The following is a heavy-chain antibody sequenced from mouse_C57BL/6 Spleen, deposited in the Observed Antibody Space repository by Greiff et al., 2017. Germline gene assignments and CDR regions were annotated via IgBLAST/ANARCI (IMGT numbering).Heavy chain of an antibody. Sequence: EVQLQQSGAELVRPGASVKLSCTASGFNIKDDYMHWVKQRPEQGLEWIGWIDPENGDTEYASKFQGKATITADTSSNTAYLQLSSLTSEDTAVYSCTPYGSSYLTGQFAYWGQGTLVTVSA. CDR1: GFNIKDDY. CDR3: TPYGSSYLTGQFAY. V-gene: IGHV14-4*01. D-gene: IGHD1-1*01. J-gene: IGHJ3*01. CDR2: IDPENGDT.